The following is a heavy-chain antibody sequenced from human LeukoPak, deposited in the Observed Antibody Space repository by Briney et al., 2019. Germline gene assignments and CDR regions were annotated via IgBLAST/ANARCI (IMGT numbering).Heavy chain of an antibody. CDR2: ISYSGST. CDR3: AREKRSVISGVVIRHFDQ. Sequence: SQTLSLTCTVSGGSISSGVYYWSWIRQLPGKGLEWIGYISYSGSTYYDPSLKSRVTISVDTSKNRFSLRLSSVTAEDTAVYYCAREKRSVISGVVIRHFDQWGQGTLVTVSS. J-gene: IGHJ4*02. V-gene: IGHV4-31*03. D-gene: IGHD3-3*01. CDR1: GGSISSGVYY.